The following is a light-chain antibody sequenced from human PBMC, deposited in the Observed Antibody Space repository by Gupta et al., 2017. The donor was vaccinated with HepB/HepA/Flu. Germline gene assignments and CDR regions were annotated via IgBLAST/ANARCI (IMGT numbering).Light chain of an antibody. CDR1: HSNIENNY. CDR2: DDD. CDR3: ATWDSSRLWA. Sequence: QPVLTQPPSVSAAPGQKVTISCSGSHSNIENNYVSWYQQFPGTAPTLLIYDDDKRPSGIPDRFSGSKSGTSATLGITGLRTGDEAEYYCATWDSSRLWAFGGGTKVTVL. J-gene: IGLJ3*02. V-gene: IGLV1-51*01.